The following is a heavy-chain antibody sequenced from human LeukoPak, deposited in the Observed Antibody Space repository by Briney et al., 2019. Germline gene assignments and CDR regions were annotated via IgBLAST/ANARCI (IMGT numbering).Heavy chain of an antibody. J-gene: IGHJ4*02. V-gene: IGHV3-30*02. D-gene: IGHD5-18*01. CDR2: IRYDGSNK. Sequence: PGGSLRLSCAASGFTFSTYGMHWVRQAPSKRREWVAFIRYDGSNKYYADSVTGRFTISRDNSKHPLYLQMNSLRDEDPAVYYCAQDWGRIRLWFYYFDYWLQRTLVTVSS. CDR3: AQDWGRIRLWFYYFDY. CDR1: GFTFSTYG.